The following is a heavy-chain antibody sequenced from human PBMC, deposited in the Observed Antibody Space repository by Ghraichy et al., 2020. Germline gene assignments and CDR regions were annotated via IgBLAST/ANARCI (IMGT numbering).Heavy chain of an antibody. J-gene: IGHJ5*02. V-gene: IGHV4-34*01. CDR1: GGSFSDYY. CDR3: ASTSYDILTGYQPLDT. Sequence: GSLNISCAVYGGSFSDYYWTWIRQPPGKGLQWIGEINHRGSTNYNPSLKSRVTISLDTSRNQFSLKLNSVTAADTAVYYCASTSYDILTGYQPLDTWGQGTLVTVSS. CDR2: INHRGST. D-gene: IGHD3-9*01.